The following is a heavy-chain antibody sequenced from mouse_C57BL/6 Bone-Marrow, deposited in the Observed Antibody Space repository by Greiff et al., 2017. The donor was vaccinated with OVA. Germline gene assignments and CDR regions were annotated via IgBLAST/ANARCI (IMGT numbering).Heavy chain of an antibody. Sequence: EVQVVESGGGLVKPGGSLKLSCAASGFTFSSYAMSWVRQTPEKRLEWVATISDGGSYTYYPDNVKGRFTISRDNAKNNLYLQMSHLKSEDTAMYYCARDFGLGRGYFDYWGQGTTLTVSS. CDR1: GFTFSSYA. V-gene: IGHV5-4*01. J-gene: IGHJ2*01. D-gene: IGHD4-1*01. CDR3: ARDFGLGRGYFDY. CDR2: ISDGGSYT.